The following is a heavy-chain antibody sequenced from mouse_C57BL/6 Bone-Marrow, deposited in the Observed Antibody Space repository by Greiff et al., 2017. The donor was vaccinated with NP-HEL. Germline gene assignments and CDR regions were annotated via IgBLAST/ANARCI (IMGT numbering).Heavy chain of an antibody. V-gene: IGHV1-26*01. Sequence: VQLQQSGPELVKPGASVKISCKASGYTFTDYYMNWVKQSHGKSLEWIGDINPNNGGTSYNQKFKGKATLTVDKSSSTAYMELRSLTSEDSVVYYCARDGYYSSWYFDVWGTGTTVTVSS. CDR1: GYTFTDYY. CDR3: ARDGYYSSWYFDV. CDR2: INPNNGGT. J-gene: IGHJ1*03. D-gene: IGHD2-3*01.